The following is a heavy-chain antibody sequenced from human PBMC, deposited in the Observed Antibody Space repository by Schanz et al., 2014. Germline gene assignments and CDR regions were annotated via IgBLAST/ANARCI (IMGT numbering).Heavy chain of an antibody. Sequence: EAQLVESGGGLVKPGGSLRLSCEASEFTFSSYTMNWVRQAPGKGLEWVSSISGRSSHIYYADSVKGRFTISRDNTKNTQYLQMNSLRAEDTAVYYCAKARRKSNCSGGRCFHYSDYCMDVWGQGTTVTVSS. CDR2: ISGRSSHI. V-gene: IGHV3-21*04. D-gene: IGHD2-15*01. J-gene: IGHJ6*02. CDR3: AKARRKSNCSGGRCFHYSDYCMDV. CDR1: EFTFSSYT.